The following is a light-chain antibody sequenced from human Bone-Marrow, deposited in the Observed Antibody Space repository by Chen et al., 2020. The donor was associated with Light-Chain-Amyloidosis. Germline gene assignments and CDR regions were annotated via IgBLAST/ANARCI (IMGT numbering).Light chain of an antibody. CDR3: QSADSSGTYEVI. CDR2: RDT. J-gene: IGLJ2*01. Sequence: SYELTQPPSVSVSPGQTARITRSGYDLPTKYAYGYQQKPGQAPVLVIHRDTEWPSGISERFSGSSSGTTATLTISGVQAEDEADYHCQSADSSGTYEVIFGGGTKLTVL. CDR1: DLPTKY. V-gene: IGLV3-25*03.